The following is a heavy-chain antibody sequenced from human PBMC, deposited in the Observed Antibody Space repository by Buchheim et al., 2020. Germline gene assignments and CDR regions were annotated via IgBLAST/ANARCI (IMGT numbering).Heavy chain of an antibody. J-gene: IGHJ6*03. D-gene: IGHD6-13*01. CDR1: GGSFSGYY. CDR3: ARGLTVAAGSVGVFSYYMDV. Sequence: QVQLQQWGAGLLKPSETLSLTCAVYGGSFSGYYWSWIRQPPGKGLEWIGEINHSGSTNYNPSLKSRVTISVDTSKNQFSLKLSSVTAADTAVYYCARGLTVAAGSVGVFSYYMDVWGKGTT. CDR2: INHSGST. V-gene: IGHV4-34*01.